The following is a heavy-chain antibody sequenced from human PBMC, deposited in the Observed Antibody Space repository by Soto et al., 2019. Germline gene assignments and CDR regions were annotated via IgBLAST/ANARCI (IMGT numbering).Heavy chain of an antibody. Sequence: PGGSLRLSCAASGFTFSSYSMNWVRQAPGKGLEWVSSISSSSSYIYYADSVKGRFTISRDNAKNSLYLQMNSLRAEDTAVYYCASRPLYCTNGVCYPWGQGTLVTVSS. V-gene: IGHV3-21*01. D-gene: IGHD2-8*01. J-gene: IGHJ5*02. CDR2: ISSSSSYI. CDR1: GFTFSSYS. CDR3: ASRPLYCTNGVCYP.